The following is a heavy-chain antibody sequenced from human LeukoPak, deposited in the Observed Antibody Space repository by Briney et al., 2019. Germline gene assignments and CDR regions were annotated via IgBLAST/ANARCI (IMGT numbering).Heavy chain of an antibody. J-gene: IGHJ4*02. Sequence: SVKVSCKASGGTFISYAISWVRQAPGQGLEWMGGIIPIFGTANYAQEFQGRVTITADESTSTAYMELSSLRSEDTAVYYCARTYRGGSGWYRPFYFDYWGQGTLVTVSS. CDR3: ARTYRGGSGWYRPFYFDY. D-gene: IGHD6-19*01. CDR1: GGTFISYA. V-gene: IGHV1-69*01. CDR2: IIPIFGTA.